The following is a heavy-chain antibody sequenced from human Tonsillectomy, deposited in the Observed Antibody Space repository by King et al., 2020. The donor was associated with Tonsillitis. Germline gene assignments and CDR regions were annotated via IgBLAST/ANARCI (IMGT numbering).Heavy chain of an antibody. Sequence: VQLVESGGGLVQPGRSLRLSCTASEFSFGDYAMSWVRQAPGKGLEWVGFIRSKAYGGTTEYAASVKGRFTISRDDSKSIAYLQMNSLKTEDTADYYCSRNSDYYASSGYSPHYYYYYYMDVWGKGTTVTVSS. CDR2: IRSKAYGGTT. CDR3: SRNSDYYASSGYSPHYYYYYYMDV. CDR1: EFSFGDYA. V-gene: IGHV3-49*04. D-gene: IGHD3-22*01. J-gene: IGHJ6*03.